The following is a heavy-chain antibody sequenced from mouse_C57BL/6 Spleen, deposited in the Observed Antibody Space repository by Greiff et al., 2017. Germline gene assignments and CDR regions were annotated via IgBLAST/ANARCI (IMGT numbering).Heavy chain of an antibody. Sequence: QVHVKQPGAELVRPGSSVKLSCKASGYTFTSYWMHWVKQRPIQGLEWIGNIDPSDSETHYNQKFKDKATLTVDKSSSTAYMQLSSLTSEDSAVYYCARKPLYYGASFDYWGQGTTLTVSA. J-gene: IGHJ2*01. V-gene: IGHV1-52*01. D-gene: IGHD1-1*01. CDR3: ARKPLYYGASFDY. CDR2: IDPSDSET. CDR1: GYTFTSYW.